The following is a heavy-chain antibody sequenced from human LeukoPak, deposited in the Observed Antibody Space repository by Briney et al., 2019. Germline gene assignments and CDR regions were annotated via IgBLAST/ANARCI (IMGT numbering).Heavy chain of an antibody. V-gene: IGHV1-69*13. CDR3: ARSRDWNDCYFDY. J-gene: IGHJ4*02. CDR2: IIPIFGTA. CDR1: GGTFSSYA. D-gene: IGHD1-1*01. Sequence: SVKVSCKASGGTFSSYAISWVRQAPGQGLEWAGGIIPIFGTANYAQKFQGRVTITADESTSTAYMELSSLRSEDTAVYYCARSRDWNDCYFDYWGQGTLVTVSS.